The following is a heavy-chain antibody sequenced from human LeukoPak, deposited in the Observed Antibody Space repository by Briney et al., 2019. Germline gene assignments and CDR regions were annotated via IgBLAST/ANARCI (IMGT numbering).Heavy chain of an antibody. CDR3: ARGGLYDSSGYYYADV. CDR2: IIPIFGTA. Sequence: ASVKVSCKASGGTFSSYAISWVRQAPGQGLEWMGGIIPIFGTANYAQKFQGRVTITTDESTSTAYMELSSLRSEDTAVYYCARGGLYDSSGYYYADVWGKGTTVTVSS. V-gene: IGHV1-69*05. D-gene: IGHD3-22*01. J-gene: IGHJ6*04. CDR1: GGTFSSYA.